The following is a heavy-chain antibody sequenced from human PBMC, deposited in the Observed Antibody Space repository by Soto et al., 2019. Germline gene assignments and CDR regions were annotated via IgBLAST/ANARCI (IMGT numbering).Heavy chain of an antibody. CDR2: IYPGDSDT. V-gene: IGHV5-51*01. D-gene: IGHD4-4*01. CDR1: GYKVSTWHNFTSYW. Sequence: GESLKISCMGSGYKVSTWHNFTSYWIAWVRQMPGKGLEWMGIIYPGDSDTRYSPSFQGQVTISADKSISTAYLQWSSLKASDTAMYYCARHHSNYGYYGMDVWGQGTTVTVSS. CDR3: ARHHSNYGYYGMDV. J-gene: IGHJ6*02.